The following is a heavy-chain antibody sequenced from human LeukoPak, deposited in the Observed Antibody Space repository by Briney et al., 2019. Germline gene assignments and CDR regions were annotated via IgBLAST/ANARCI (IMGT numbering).Heavy chain of an antibody. D-gene: IGHD3-10*01. CDR3: TLIKGWGAGSYYLDY. CDR1: GFSISHDW. Sequence: GGSLRLSCVGSGFSISHDWMSWVRQAPGKGLEWVGRVKSKGDGETTDYAAPVKGRFTISRDDSKTTLYLQMNSLKTEDTGVYYCTLIKGWGAGSYYLDYWGQGTLVTVSS. V-gene: IGHV3-15*01. J-gene: IGHJ4*02. CDR2: VKSKGDGETT.